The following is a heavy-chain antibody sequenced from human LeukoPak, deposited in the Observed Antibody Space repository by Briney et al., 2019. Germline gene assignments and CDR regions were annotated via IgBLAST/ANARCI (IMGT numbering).Heavy chain of an antibody. CDR2: INQDGSEK. V-gene: IGHV3-7*01. CDR3: ARDSYRALEY. Sequence: PGGSLRLSCAASGFTFSSHWMNWVRQAPGKGLEWVAHINQDGSEKYYVDSVKGQFTISRDNAKNSLYLQVHSLRAEDTAVYYCARDSYRALEYWGQGTLVTVPS. CDR1: GFTFSSHW. J-gene: IGHJ4*02. D-gene: IGHD1-14*01.